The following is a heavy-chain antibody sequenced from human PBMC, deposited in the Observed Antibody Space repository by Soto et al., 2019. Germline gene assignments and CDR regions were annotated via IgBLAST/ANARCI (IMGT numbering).Heavy chain of an antibody. D-gene: IGHD6-6*01. CDR3: VRHGNVPARPGYYYGMDV. J-gene: IGHJ6*02. Sequence: QLQLQESGPGLVKPSETLSLTCSVSGDSISGTNYYWGWIRQPPGQGLEWVGTVFYSGSTYYSPSLKGRVNMSLDKPRNLFSLSVTSVTAADTSVYYCVRHGNVPARPGYYYGMDVWGQGTTVTVSS. CDR2: VFYSGST. CDR1: GDSISGTNYY. V-gene: IGHV4-39*01.